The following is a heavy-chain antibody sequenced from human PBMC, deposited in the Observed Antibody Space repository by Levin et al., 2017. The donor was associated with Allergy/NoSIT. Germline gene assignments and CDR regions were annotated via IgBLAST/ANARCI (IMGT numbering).Heavy chain of an antibody. CDR1: GFDLSNYA. Sequence: ASVKVSCAASGFDLSNYAMSWVRQAPGKGLEWVSGISGSGGNTYYADSVKGRFTVSRDNSKNMLYLQMNSLTAEDTAVYYCARTDFGLGDYLDSWGQGTLVTVSS. J-gene: IGHJ4*02. CDR3: ARTDFGLGDYLDS. CDR2: ISGSGGNT. V-gene: IGHV3-23*01. D-gene: IGHD3/OR15-3a*01.